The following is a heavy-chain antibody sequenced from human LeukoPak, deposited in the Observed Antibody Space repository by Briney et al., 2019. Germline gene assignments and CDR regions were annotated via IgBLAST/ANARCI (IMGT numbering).Heavy chain of an antibody. CDR1: GGSISSSSYY. Sequence: SETLSLTCTVSGGSISSSSYYWGWIRQPPGKGLEWIGSIYYSGSTYYNPSLKSRVTISVDTSKNQFSLKLSSVAAADTAVYYCARTCRQLLTVNYYYYYGMDVWGQGTTVTVSS. CDR3: ARTCRQLLTVNYYYYYGMDV. J-gene: IGHJ6*02. D-gene: IGHD2-2*01. CDR2: IYYSGST. V-gene: IGHV4-39*01.